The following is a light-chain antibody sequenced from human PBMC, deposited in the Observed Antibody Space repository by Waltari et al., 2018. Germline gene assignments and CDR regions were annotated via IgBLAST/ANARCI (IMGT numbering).Light chain of an antibody. CDR2: DAS. J-gene: IGKJ4*01. CDR3: QQRDSLLVT. CDR1: QSVSSY. Sequence: EIVLTQSPATLSLSPGERATLSCRARQSVSSYVAWYQQKPGQAPRLLLYDASNRAAGIPARFSGSGSGTDFTLTISSLEPEDFAVYYCQQRDSLLVTFGGGTKVQI. V-gene: IGKV3-11*01.